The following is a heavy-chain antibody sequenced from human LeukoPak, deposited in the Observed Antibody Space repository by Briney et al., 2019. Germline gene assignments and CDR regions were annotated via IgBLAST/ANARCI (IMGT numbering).Heavy chain of an antibody. V-gene: IGHV4-59*01. Sequence: SETLSLTCTVSGGSISDYYRNWIRQPPAKGLEWIGYIYYSGSTTYNPSLKSRVTMSVDTAKNQFSLKLRSVTAADTAVYYCARGDFCSSSNCYLRPMDVWGKGTTVTVSS. J-gene: IGHJ6*03. CDR3: ARGDFCSSSNCYLRPMDV. CDR2: IYYSGST. CDR1: GGSISDYY. D-gene: IGHD2-2*01.